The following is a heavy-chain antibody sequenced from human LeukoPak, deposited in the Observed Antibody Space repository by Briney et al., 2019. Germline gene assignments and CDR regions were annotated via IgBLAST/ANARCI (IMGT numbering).Heavy chain of an antibody. Sequence: SETLSLTCTVSGAPISSSGYYWGWIRQTPGKGLEWIGYIYYSGSTNYNPSLKSRVTISVDTSKNQFSLKLSSVTAADTAVYYCARSGRGDYVWGSYRYWGQGTLVTVSS. D-gene: IGHD3-16*02. CDR2: IYYSGST. J-gene: IGHJ4*02. CDR3: ARSGRGDYVWGSYRY. CDR1: GAPISSSGYY. V-gene: IGHV4-61*05.